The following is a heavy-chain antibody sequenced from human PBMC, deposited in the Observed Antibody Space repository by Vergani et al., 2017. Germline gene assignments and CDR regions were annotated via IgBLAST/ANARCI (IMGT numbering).Heavy chain of an antibody. Sequence: QVQLQESGPGLVKPSQTLSLTCTVSGGSISSGGYYWSWIRQHPGKGLEWIGYIYYSGSTYYNPSLKSRVTISVDTSKNQFSLKLSSVTAADTAVYYCARAYCTNGVCYTIRYYYYMDVWGKGTTVTVSS. CDR3: ARAYCTNGVCYTIRYYYYMDV. CDR2: IYYSGST. J-gene: IGHJ6*03. CDR1: GGSISSGGYY. D-gene: IGHD2-8*01. V-gene: IGHV4-31*03.